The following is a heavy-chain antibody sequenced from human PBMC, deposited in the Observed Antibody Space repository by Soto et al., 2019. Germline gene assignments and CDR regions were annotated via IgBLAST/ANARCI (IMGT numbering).Heavy chain of an antibody. D-gene: IGHD2-2*01. CDR3: ARVGEDIVVVPAAADDAFDI. V-gene: IGHV1-69*02. J-gene: IGHJ3*02. Sequence: QVQLVQSGAEVKKPGSSVKVSCKASGGTFSSYTISWVRQAPGQGLEWMGRIIPILGLANYAQKFQGRVTITADKSTSTAYMELSSLRSEDTAVYYCARVGEDIVVVPAAADDAFDIWGQGTMVTVSS. CDR1: GGTFSSYT. CDR2: IIPILGLA.